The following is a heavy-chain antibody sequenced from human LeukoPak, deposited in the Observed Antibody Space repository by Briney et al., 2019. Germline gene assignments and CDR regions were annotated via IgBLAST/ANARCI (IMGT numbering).Heavy chain of an antibody. CDR2: IYPGDSDT. CDR3: ARLMTTVTPDSKLSSPFDY. D-gene: IGHD4-17*01. J-gene: IGHJ4*02. Sequence: GESLKIFCKGSGYSFTSYWIGWVRQMPGKGLEWMGIIYPGDSDTRYSPSFQGQVTISADKSISTAYLQWSSLKASDTAMYYCARLMTTVTPDSKLSSPFDYWGQGTLVTVSS. V-gene: IGHV5-51*01. CDR1: GYSFTSYW.